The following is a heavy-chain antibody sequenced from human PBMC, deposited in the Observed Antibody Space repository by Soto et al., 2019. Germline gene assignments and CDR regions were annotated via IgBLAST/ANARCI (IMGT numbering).Heavy chain of an antibody. Sequence: PGGSLRLSCAASGFTFSSYGMHWVRQAPGKGLEWVAVIWYDGSNKYYADSVKGRFTISRDNSKNTLYLQMNSLRAEDTAVYYCARVRHIVVVTAIPYGMDVWGQGTTVTVS. D-gene: IGHD2-21*02. V-gene: IGHV3-33*01. CDR1: GFTFSSYG. J-gene: IGHJ6*02. CDR3: ARVRHIVVVTAIPYGMDV. CDR2: IWYDGSNK.